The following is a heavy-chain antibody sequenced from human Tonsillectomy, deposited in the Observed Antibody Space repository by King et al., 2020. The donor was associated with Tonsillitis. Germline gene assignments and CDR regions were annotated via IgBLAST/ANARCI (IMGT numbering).Heavy chain of an antibody. D-gene: IGHD6-19*01. J-gene: IGHJ4*02. CDR2: IYAGDSDA. CDR1: GYTFTSYW. V-gene: IGHV5-51*01. CDR3: ARRTLGYPSGWYFFDY. Sequence: VQLVESGAEVKKPGESLNISCKASGYTFTSYWIAWVRQMPGKGLEWMGIIYAGDSDARYSPSFQGQVTMSADKSITTAYLQWNGLKASDTAIYYCARRTLGYPSGWYFFDYWGQGTPVTVSS.